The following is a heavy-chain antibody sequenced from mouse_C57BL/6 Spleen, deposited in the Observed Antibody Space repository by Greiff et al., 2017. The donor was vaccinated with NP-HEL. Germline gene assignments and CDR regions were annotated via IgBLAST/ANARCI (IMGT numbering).Heavy chain of an antibody. CDR1: GFTFSSYA. J-gene: IGHJ3*01. V-gene: IGHV5-4*01. D-gene: IGHD1-1*02. CDR3: ARDEGGGFAY. Sequence: EVQRVESGGGLVKPGGSLKLSCAASGFTFSSYAMSWVRQTPEKRLEWVATISDGGSYTYYPDNVKGRFTISRDNAKNNLYLQMSHLKSEDTAMYDCARDEGGGFAYWGQGTLVTVSA. CDR2: ISDGGSYT.